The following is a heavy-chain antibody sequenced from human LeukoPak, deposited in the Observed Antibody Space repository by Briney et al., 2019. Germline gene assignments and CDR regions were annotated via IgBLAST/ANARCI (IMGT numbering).Heavy chain of an antibody. J-gene: IGHJ4*02. Sequence: ASVKVSCKASGYTFTSYGISWVRQAPGQGLEWMGWISAYNGNTNYAQKLQGRVTMTTDTSTSTAYMELSSLRSEDTAVYYCARGHCTNGVCFNYFDYWGQGTLVTVSS. CDR2: ISAYNGNT. V-gene: IGHV1-18*01. CDR3: ARGHCTNGVCFNYFDY. D-gene: IGHD2-8*01. CDR1: GYTFTSYG.